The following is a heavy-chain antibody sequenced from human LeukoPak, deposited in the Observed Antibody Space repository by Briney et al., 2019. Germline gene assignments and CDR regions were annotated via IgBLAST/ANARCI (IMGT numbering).Heavy chain of an antibody. CDR1: GGSIRSTTYY. Sequence: PSETLSLTCSVSGGSIRSTTYYWGWIRQPPGKRLEWIASIYYSGNTYYSPSLMSRVTISVDTSKNQFSLKLSSVTAADTAVYYCARGIRLLKYGSGSFLYYYFDYWGQGTLVTVSS. CDR3: ARGIRLLKYGSGSFLYYYFDY. V-gene: IGHV4-39*07. D-gene: IGHD3-10*01. J-gene: IGHJ4*02. CDR2: IYYSGNT.